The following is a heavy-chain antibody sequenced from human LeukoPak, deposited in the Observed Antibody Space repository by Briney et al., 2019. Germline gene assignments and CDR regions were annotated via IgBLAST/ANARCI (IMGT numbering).Heavy chain of an antibody. Sequence: GGSLRLSCAASGFTFSDYYMSWIRQAPGKGLEWVSYISSSGSTIYYADSVKGRFTISRDNAKNSLYLQMNSLRAEDTALYYRAKDTSVRGGFYYFDYWGQGTLVTVSS. V-gene: IGHV3-11*01. CDR1: GFTFSDYY. D-gene: IGHD3-10*02. CDR3: AKDTSVRGGFYYFDY. CDR2: ISSSGSTI. J-gene: IGHJ4*02.